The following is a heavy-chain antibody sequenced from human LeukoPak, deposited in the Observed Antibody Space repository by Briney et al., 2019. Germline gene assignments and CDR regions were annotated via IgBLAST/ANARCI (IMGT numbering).Heavy chain of an antibody. Sequence: PGGSLRLSCAASGFTFSSYGMHWVRQAPGKGLEWVAVISYDGSNKYYADSVKGRFTISRDNSKNTLYLQMNSLRAEDTAVYYCAKDGDYGVPYGMDVWGQGTTVTVSS. V-gene: IGHV3-30*18. CDR2: ISYDGSNK. D-gene: IGHD4-17*01. CDR1: GFTFSSYG. J-gene: IGHJ6*02. CDR3: AKDGDYGVPYGMDV.